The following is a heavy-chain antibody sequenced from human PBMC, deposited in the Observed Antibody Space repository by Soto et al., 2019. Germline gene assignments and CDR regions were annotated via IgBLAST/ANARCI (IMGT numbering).Heavy chain of an antibody. CDR2: IWYDGSNK. CDR1: GFTFSSYG. J-gene: IGHJ5*02. D-gene: IGHD6-13*01. CDR3: AREISPPGAAAGPNWFDP. Sequence: GGSLRLSCAASGFTFSSYGMHWVRQAPGKGLEWVAVIWYDGSNKYYADSVKGRFTISRDNSKNTLYLQMNSLRAEDTAVYYCAREISPPGAAAGPNWFDPCAQGTLVTVSS. V-gene: IGHV3-33*01.